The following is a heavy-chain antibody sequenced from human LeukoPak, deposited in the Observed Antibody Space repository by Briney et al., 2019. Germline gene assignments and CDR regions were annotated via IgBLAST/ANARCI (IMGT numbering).Heavy chain of an antibody. Sequence: PSETLSLTCAVSGGSISSSSYYWGWIRQPPGKGLEWLGSIYYSGSTYYNPSLKSRVTISVDTSKNQFSLKLSSVTAADTAVYYCARDPDYGDYYFDYWGQGTLVTVSS. V-gene: IGHV4-39*02. CDR3: ARDPDYGDYYFDY. D-gene: IGHD4-17*01. CDR1: GGSISSSSYY. J-gene: IGHJ4*02. CDR2: IYYSGST.